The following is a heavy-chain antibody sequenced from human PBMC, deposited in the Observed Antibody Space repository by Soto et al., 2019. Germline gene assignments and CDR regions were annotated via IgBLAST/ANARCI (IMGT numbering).Heavy chain of an antibody. CDR2: IYPGDSDT. Sequence: PGESLKISCKGAGYSFTSYWIGWVRQMPGKGLEWMGIIYPGDSDTRYSPSFQGQVTSSADKSISTAYLQWSSLKASDTAMYYCARLLSPGIAVAGYFDYWGQGTLVTVSS. J-gene: IGHJ4*02. CDR1: GYSFTSYW. V-gene: IGHV5-51*01. CDR3: ARLLSPGIAVAGYFDY. D-gene: IGHD6-19*01.